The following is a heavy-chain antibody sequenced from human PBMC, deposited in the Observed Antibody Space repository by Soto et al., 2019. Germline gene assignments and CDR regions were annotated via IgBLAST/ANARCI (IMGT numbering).Heavy chain of an antibody. V-gene: IGHV4-59*01. CDR1: GGSISPYY. D-gene: IGHD4-17*01. CDR2: IYYSGST. CDR3: ARRYGASFDY. J-gene: IGHJ4*02. Sequence: ETLSLTCTVSGGSISPYYWSWIRQPPGKGLEWIGYIYYSGSTNYNPSLKSRVTISVDTSKNQFSLKLSSVTAADTAVYYCARRYGASFDYWGQGTLVTVSS.